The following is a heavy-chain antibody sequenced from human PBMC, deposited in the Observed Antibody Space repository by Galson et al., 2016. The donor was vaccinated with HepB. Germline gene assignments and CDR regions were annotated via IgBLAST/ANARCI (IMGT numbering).Heavy chain of an antibody. Sequence: SETLSLTCTVSGGSISSINYYWGWIRQPPGKGLEWIGSIYYSGTTYHNPSLKSRVTISVDTSKNQFSLNLSSVAAADTAMYYCSRHMCSRGWWDWYFDLWGRGTLVTVSS. D-gene: IGHD6-19*01. V-gene: IGHV4-39*01. CDR2: IYYSGTT. CDR3: SRHMCSRGWWDWYFDL. J-gene: IGHJ2*01. CDR1: GGSISSINYY.